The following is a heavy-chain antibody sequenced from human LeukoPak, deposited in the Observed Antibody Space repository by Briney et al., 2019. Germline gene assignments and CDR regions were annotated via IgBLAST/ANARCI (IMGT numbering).Heavy chain of an antibody. J-gene: IGHJ3*02. CDR2: ISGSGGST. CDR1: GFTFSSYA. V-gene: IGHV3-23*01. Sequence: GSLRLSCAASGFTFSSYAMSWVRQAPGKGLEWVSAISGSGGSTYYADSVKGRFTISRDNAKNSLYLQMNSLRAEDTAVYYCARVGGSYYVGGAFDIWGQGTMVTVSS. CDR3: ARVGGSYYVGGAFDI. D-gene: IGHD1-26*01.